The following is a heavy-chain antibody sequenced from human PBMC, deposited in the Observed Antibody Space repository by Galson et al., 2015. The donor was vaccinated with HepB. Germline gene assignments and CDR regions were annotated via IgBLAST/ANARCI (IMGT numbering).Heavy chain of an antibody. J-gene: IGHJ4*02. D-gene: IGHD3-9*01. Sequence: SVKVSCKVSGYTLTELSMHWVRQAPGKGLEWMGGFDPEDGETIYAQKFQGRVTMTEDTSTDTAYMELSSLRSEDTAVYYCATVRYFDWLFDYWGQGTLVTVSS. CDR2: FDPEDGET. CDR3: ATVRYFDWLFDY. V-gene: IGHV1-24*01. CDR1: GYTLTELS.